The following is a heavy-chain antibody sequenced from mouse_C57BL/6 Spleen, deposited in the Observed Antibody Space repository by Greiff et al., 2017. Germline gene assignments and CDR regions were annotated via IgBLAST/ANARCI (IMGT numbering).Heavy chain of an antibody. V-gene: IGHV1-15*01. CDR3: TRDYGGSSFAY. CDR2: IDPETGGT. D-gene: IGHD1-1*01. CDR1: GYTFTDYE. Sequence: VQLQQSGAELVRPGASVTLSCKASGYTFTDYEMHWVKQTPVHGLEWIGAIDPETGGTAYNQKFKGKAILTADKSSSTAYMELRSLTSEVSAVYYCTRDYGGSSFAYWGQGTLVTVSA. J-gene: IGHJ3*01.